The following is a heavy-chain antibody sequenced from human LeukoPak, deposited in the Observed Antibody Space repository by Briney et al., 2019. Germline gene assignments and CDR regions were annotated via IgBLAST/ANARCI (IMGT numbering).Heavy chain of an antibody. J-gene: IGHJ4*02. CDR3: ARVPDRSGYFYYLDY. V-gene: IGHV5-51*01. CDR2: IFPGDSET. D-gene: IGHD3-22*01. CDR1: GYLFTNYW. Sequence: GASLQISWKGSGYLFTNYWIGWVRPLPGKGLEWMGIIFPGDSETRYSPSFQGQVTISADKFISTAYLQWSSLKASDPAMFYCARVPDRSGYFYYLDYWGQGTLVTVSA.